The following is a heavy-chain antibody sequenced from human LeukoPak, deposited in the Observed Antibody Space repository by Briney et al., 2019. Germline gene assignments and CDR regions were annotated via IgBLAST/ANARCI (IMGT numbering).Heavy chain of an antibody. D-gene: IGHD6-13*01. CDR1: GGSFSGYY. CDR2: INHSGST. J-gene: IGHJ4*02. V-gene: IGHV4-34*01. CDR3: EAAADDLDY. Sequence: SETLSLTCAVYGGSFSGYYWSWIRQPPGKGLEWIGEINHSGSTNYNPSLKSRVTISVDTSKNQFSLKLSSVTAADTAVYYCEAAADDLDYWGQGTLVTVSS.